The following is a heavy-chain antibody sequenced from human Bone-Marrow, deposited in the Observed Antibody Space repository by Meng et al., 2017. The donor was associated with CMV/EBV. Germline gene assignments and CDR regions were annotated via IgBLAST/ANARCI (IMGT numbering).Heavy chain of an antibody. Sequence: ETLSLTCAVSGGSISSSNWWSWVRQAPGKGLEWVSSISSSSSYIYYADSVKGRFTISRDNAKNSLYLQMNSLRAEDTAVYYCARDQHNTIFGVNYYYGMDVWGQGTTVTVSS. CDR1: GGSISSSN. CDR2: ISSSSSYI. V-gene: IGHV3-21*01. D-gene: IGHD3-3*01. J-gene: IGHJ6*01. CDR3: ARDQHNTIFGVNYYYGMDV.